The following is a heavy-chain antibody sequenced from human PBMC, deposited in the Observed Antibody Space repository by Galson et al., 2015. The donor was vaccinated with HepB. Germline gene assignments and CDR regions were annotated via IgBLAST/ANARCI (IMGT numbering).Heavy chain of an antibody. Sequence: SVKVSCKASGGTFSSKTISWVRQAPGQGLEWMGGIIPIFASANYAQKFQGRVTITADGSTRTTYMELSSLRSEDTAVYYCARQYDASGYYAYWGQGTLVTASS. J-gene: IGHJ1*01. D-gene: IGHD3-22*01. CDR3: ARQYDASGYYAY. V-gene: IGHV1-69*13. CDR1: GGTFSSKT. CDR2: IIPIFASA.